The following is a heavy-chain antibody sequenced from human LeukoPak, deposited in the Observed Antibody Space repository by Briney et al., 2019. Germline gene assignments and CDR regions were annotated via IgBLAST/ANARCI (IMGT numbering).Heavy chain of an antibody. CDR3: VRDRNALQFLDY. D-gene: IGHD3-3*01. CDR1: GFTFRNFG. J-gene: IGHJ4*02. Sequence: PGRSLTLSCAASGFTFRNFGMHWVRQAPGKGLEWVAVIWYDGSEKYYADSVKGRFTISRDNSKNMLYLQTNSLRAEDTAVYYCVRDRNALQFLDYWGQGTVVTVSS. V-gene: IGHV3-33*01. CDR2: IWYDGSEK.